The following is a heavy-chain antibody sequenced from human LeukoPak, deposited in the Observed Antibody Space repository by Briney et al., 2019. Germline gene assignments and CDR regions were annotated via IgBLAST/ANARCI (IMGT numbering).Heavy chain of an antibody. CDR2: ISYSGIT. J-gene: IGHJ6*03. V-gene: IGHV4-59*01. D-gene: IGHD6-6*01. CDR3: ARAARAEYYYYMDV. Sequence: SETLSLTCTVSGGSISSYYWSWIRQPPGKGLEWIGYISYSGITNYNPSLKSRVTISIDTSKNQFSLKLSSVTAADTAVYYCARAARAEYYYYMDVWGKGTTVTVSS. CDR1: GGSISSYY.